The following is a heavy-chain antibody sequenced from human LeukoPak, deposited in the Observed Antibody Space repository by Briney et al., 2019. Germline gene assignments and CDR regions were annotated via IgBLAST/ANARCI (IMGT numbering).Heavy chain of an antibody. CDR1: GGSISSYY. CDR2: IYYSGST. CDR3: ARLGYCSSTSCYRRGYFDY. V-gene: IGHV4-59*12. D-gene: IGHD2-2*02. J-gene: IGHJ4*02. Sequence: PSETLSLTCTVSGGSISSYYWSWIRQPPGKGLEWIGYIYYSGSTNYNPSLKSRVTISVDTSKNQFSLKLSSVTAADTAVYYCARLGYCSSTSCYRRGYFDYWGQGTLVTVSS.